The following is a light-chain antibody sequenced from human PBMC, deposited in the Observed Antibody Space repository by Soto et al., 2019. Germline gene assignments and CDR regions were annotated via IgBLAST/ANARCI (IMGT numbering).Light chain of an antibody. CDR2: GSN. CDR3: QQTYSITIT. Sequence: DIQMTQSPSSLSASVGDRVTITCRASQTISDSLNWYQQRPGKAPNLLIYGSNSLQSGVPPRFSGSGSGTDFTLTISSLQPEDFATYYCQQTYSITITFGQGTRLDIK. CDR1: QTISDS. V-gene: IGKV1-39*01. J-gene: IGKJ5*01.